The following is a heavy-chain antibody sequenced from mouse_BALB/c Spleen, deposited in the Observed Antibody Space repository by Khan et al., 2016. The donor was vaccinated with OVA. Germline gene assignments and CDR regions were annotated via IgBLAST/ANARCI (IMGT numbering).Heavy chain of an antibody. Sequence: EVELVESGGDLVKPGGSLKLSCAASGFTFSGYALSWVRQTPEKRLEWVATISSGDSYTYYPDSVKGRFTISRDNAKNTLYLQMSSLRSEDTAWYYGARPPITRIVATSYGFFDVWGAGTTVTVSS. D-gene: IGHD1-1*01. V-gene: IGHV5-9-3*01. CDR2: ISSGDSYT. CDR3: ARPPITRIVATSYGFFDV. J-gene: IGHJ1*01. CDR1: GFTFSGYA.